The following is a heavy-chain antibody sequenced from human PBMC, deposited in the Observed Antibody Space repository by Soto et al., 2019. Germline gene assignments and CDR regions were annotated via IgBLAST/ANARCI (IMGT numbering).Heavy chain of an antibody. CDR1: GSSISSGYY. D-gene: IGHD6-19*01. CDR2: IYHSGST. Sequence: SETLSLTCGVSGSSISSGYYWGWLRQPPGKGLEWIGTIYHSGSTFYNPSLKSRVTISVDTSKNQFSMKMSSVTAADTALYYCARVHPSGWTPNFFDSWGQGAMVTVYS. CDR3: ARVHPSGWTPNFFDS. J-gene: IGHJ4*02. V-gene: IGHV4-38-2*01.